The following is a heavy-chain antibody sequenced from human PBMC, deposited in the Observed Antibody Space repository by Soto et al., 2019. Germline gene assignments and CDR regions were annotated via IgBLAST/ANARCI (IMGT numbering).Heavy chain of an antibody. CDR1: AYTFTSYY. CDR2: INPTGGST. Sequence: QVQLVRSGAEVKKPGASVKVSCKASAYTFTSYYMHWMRQAPGQGLEWMGTINPTGGSTSYAQKFQGRVTMTRDTSTSAVYMEVSSLRCEDTAVYYCAREVRGHYYFDYWGQGTLVTVSS. CDR3: AREVRGHYYFDY. J-gene: IGHJ4*02. D-gene: IGHD3-3*01. V-gene: IGHV1-46*01.